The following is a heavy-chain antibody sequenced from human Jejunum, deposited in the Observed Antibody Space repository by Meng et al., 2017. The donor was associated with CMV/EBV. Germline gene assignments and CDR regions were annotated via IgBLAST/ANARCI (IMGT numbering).Heavy chain of an antibody. CDR1: GFSVNTNY. CDR3: ARGYEYGDPNWLDS. J-gene: IGHJ5*01. V-gene: IGHV3-21*06. CDR2: ISGASTYI. D-gene: IGHD4-17*01. Sequence: GFSVNTNYISWLRQAPGKGLEWVSSISGASTYIYYADSLEGRFTISRDTAKNSVYLQMNSLRGEDTAVYYCARGYEYGDPNWLDSWGQGTLVTVSS.